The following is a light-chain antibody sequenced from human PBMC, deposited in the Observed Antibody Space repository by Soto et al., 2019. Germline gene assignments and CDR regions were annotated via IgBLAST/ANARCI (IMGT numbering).Light chain of an antibody. J-gene: IGLJ3*02. CDR2: ANN. CDR1: RSNIGAPYD. CDR3: QSYDSSLRVPGGV. V-gene: IGLV1-40*01. Sequence: QSVLTQPPSVSGAPGQRSTSSCAGSRSNIGAPYDVHWYQHLPGTAPRLVIYANNNRPSGVPDRFSGSKSATSASLAITGLQTEDEADYYCQSYDSSLRVPGGVFGGGTKLTVL.